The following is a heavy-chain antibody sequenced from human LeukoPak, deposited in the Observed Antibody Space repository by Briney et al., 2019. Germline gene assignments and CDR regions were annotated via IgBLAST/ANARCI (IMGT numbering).Heavy chain of an antibody. CDR3: ARERSGYRYEYFDY. D-gene: IGHD5-12*01. J-gene: IGHJ4*02. V-gene: IGHV3-66*01. CDR2: IYSGGIT. Sequence: GGSLRLSCVASGFNVSSDYMSWVRQAPGKGLEWVSVIYSGGITYYADSVKGRFTISRDNPKNTLYLQMNSMRAEDTAVYFCARERSGYRYEYFDYWGQGTLVTVSS. CDR1: GFNVSSDY.